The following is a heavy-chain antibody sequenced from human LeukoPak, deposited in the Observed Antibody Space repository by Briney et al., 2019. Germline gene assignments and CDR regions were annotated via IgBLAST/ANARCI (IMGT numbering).Heavy chain of an antibody. CDR3: AKALRGYRGFDY. CDR2: ISWNSGSI. Sequence: GRSLRLSCAASGFTFDDYAMHWVRQAPGKGLEWVSGISWNSGSIGYADSVKGRSTISRDNAKNSLYLQMNSLRAEDTALYCCAKALRGYRGFDYWGQGTLVTVSS. J-gene: IGHJ4*02. V-gene: IGHV3-9*01. D-gene: IGHD5-18*01. CDR1: GFTFDDYA.